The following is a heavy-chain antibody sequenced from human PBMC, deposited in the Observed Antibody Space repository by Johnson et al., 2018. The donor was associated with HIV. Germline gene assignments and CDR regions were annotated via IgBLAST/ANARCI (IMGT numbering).Heavy chain of an antibody. J-gene: IGHJ3*02. CDR1: GFTFDDYA. CDR2: ISWNSGSI. V-gene: IGHV3-9*01. CDR3: ARVMGATQVMGAFDI. Sequence: VESGGGLVQPGRSLRLSCAASGFTFDDYAMHWVRQAPGKGLEWVSGISWNSGSIGYADSVKGRFTISRDNAKKSLYLQMNSLRAEDTAVYYCARVMGATQVMGAFDIWGQGTMVTVSS. D-gene: IGHD1-26*01.